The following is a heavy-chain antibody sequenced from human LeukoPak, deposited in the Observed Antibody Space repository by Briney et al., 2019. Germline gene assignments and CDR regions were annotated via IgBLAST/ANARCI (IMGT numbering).Heavy chain of an antibody. D-gene: IGHD5-12*01. J-gene: IGHJ4*02. CDR3: AREYDIVATRFFDY. CDR2: IYYSGST. CDR1: GGSISSYY. V-gene: IGHV4-59*01. Sequence: KPSETLSLTCTVSGGSISSYYWSWIRQPPGKGLEWIGYIYYSGSTNYNPSLKSRVTISVDTSKNQFSLKLSSVTAADTAVYYCAREYDIVATRFFDYWGQGTLVTVSS.